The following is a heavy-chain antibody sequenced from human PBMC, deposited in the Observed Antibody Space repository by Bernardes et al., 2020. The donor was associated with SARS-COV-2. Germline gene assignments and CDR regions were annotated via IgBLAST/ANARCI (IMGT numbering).Heavy chain of an antibody. CDR1: GDSITSNY. Sequence: ETLSLTCTVSGDSITSNYWGWIRQPPGKGLVWVSRIDDAATTRNYADAVKGRFTVSRDNAKNTLYLQMDSLTDEDAAFYYCARGGNYYLDYWGQGTLVTVSS. CDR2: IDDAATTR. V-gene: IGHV3-74*01. CDR3: ARGGNYYLDY. J-gene: IGHJ4*02. D-gene: IGHD1-26*01.